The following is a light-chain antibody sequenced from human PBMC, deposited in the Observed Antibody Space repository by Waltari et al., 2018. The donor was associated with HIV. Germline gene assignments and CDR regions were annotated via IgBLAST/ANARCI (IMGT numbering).Light chain of an antibody. CDR1: NIGSKS. V-gene: IGLV3-21*04. Sequence: SYVLTQPPSVSVAPGKTATITCGGNNIGSKSVHWYQQKPGQGHVLVIYYDDNRPSGIRERVSGSNSGNTDTLTISRGEAGDEDDYYCQVWDSSSDQDVFGTETKVTVL. CDR2: YDD. CDR3: QVWDSSSDQDV. J-gene: IGLJ1*01.